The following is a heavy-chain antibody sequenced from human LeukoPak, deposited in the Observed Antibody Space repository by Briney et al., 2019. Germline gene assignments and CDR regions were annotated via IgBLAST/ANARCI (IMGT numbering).Heavy chain of an antibody. CDR1: GGSISSYY. D-gene: IGHD3-16*02. J-gene: IGHJ5*02. CDR3: ARNAEYYDYVWGSYRLYNWFDP. CDR2: IYYSGST. V-gene: IGHV4-59*08. Sequence: PSETLSLTCTVSGGSISSYYWSWIRQPPGKGLEWIGYIYYSGSTNHNPSLKSRVTISVDTSKNQFSLKLSSVTAADTAVYYCARNAEYYDYVWGSYRLYNWFDPWGQGTLVTVSS.